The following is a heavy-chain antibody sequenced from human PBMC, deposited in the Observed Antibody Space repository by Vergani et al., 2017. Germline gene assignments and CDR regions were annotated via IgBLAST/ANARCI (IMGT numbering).Heavy chain of an antibody. D-gene: IGHD3-10*01. J-gene: IGHJ4*02. Sequence: QVPLVESGGGVVQPGRSLRLSCAASGFTFSSYAMHWVRQAPGKGLEWVAVISYDGSNKYYADSVKGRFTISRDNSKNTLYLQMNSLRAEDTAVYYCARARGYGSGADYWGQGTLVTVSS. CDR3: ARARGYGSGADY. CDR1: GFTFSSYA. CDR2: ISYDGSNK. V-gene: IGHV3-30-3*01.